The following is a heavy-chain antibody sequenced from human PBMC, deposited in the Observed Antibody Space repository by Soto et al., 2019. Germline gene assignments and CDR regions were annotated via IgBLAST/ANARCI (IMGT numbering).Heavy chain of an antibody. V-gene: IGHV3-30*18. CDR3: AKDGGFEGLDFDY. J-gene: IGHJ4*02. CDR2: ISYDGSNK. D-gene: IGHD3-16*01. CDR1: GFTFSSYG. Sequence: QVQLVESGGGVVQPGRSLRLSCAASGFTFSSYGMHWVRQAPGKGLEWVAVISYDGSNKYYADSVKGRFTISRDNSKNTLYLQMNSLRAEDTAVDYCAKDGGFEGLDFDYWGQGTLVTVSS.